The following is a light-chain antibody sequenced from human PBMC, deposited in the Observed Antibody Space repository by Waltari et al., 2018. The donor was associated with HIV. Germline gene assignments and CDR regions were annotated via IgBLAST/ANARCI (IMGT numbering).Light chain of an antibody. Sequence: DIVMTQSPDSLAVSLGERATINCKSSQSVLYNSNNKNYLAWYLQMPGQPPKLLIYWASTRECGVPDRFTGSWSGTDFTLTISSLQAEDVAVYYCQQYYSTPITFGQGTRLEI. CDR3: QQYYSTPIT. CDR1: QSVLYNSNNKNY. CDR2: WAS. V-gene: IGKV4-1*01. J-gene: IGKJ5*01.